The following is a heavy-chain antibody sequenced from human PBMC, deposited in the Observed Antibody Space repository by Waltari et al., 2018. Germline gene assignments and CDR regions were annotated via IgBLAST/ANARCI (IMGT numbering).Heavy chain of an antibody. J-gene: IGHJ4*02. CDR2: IKRQTDGGTA. CDR3: TTDRYIRGDF. Sequence: EVKLVESGGPLVKPGGSLRLSCVPSAFPFIPAWMNWVRQVPGKGLEWVGRIKRQTDGGTADYGAPVKGKFTISRDDSKNTLFLQINSLTTEDTGVYYCTTDRYIRGDFWGQGTRVTVSS. V-gene: IGHV3-15*07. D-gene: IGHD3-3*02. CDR1: AFPFIPAW.